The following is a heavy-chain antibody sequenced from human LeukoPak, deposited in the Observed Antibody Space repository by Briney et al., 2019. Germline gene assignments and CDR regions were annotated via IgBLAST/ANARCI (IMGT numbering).Heavy chain of an antibody. D-gene: IGHD3-22*01. Sequence: PGGSLRLSCAASGFAFSSYTMNWVRQAPGKGLEWVAFIRYDGSNKYYADSVKGRFTISRDNSKNTLYLQMNSLRAEDTAVYYCAKERYYYDSSGYYDLDYWGQGTLVTVSS. V-gene: IGHV3-30*02. J-gene: IGHJ4*02. CDR2: IRYDGSNK. CDR1: GFAFSSYT. CDR3: AKERYYYDSSGYYDLDY.